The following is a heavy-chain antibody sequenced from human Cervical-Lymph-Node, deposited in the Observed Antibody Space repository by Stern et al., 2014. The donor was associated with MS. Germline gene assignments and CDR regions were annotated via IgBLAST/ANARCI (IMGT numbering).Heavy chain of an antibody. CDR1: GYSFTTHY. V-gene: IGHV1-46*03. Sequence: QVQLVQSGAEVKKPGASVNVSCKASGYSFTTHYMHWIRQAPGERLEWGGMINPNSGTTSYARQFQGRVIITRDTSTNTIYIELTGLRSEDTALYFCTRVQRERRALDHFDPWGQGTLVTVSS. CDR2: INPNSGTT. CDR3: TRVQRERRALDHFDP. J-gene: IGHJ5*02. D-gene: IGHD1-1*01.